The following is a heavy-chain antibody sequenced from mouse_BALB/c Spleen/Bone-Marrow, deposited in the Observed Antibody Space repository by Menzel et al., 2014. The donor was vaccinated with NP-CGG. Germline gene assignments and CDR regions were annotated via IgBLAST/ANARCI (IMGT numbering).Heavy chain of an antibody. Sequence: EVKVIESGGGLVQPGGSRKLSCAASGFTFSSFGMHWVRQAPEKGLEWVAYISSGSSTIYYADTVEGRFTISRDNPKNTLFLQMTSLRSEDTAMYYCARRYYGSSFSYFDYWGQGTTLTVSS. D-gene: IGHD1-1*01. J-gene: IGHJ2*01. CDR3: ARRYYGSSFSYFDY. CDR2: ISSGSSTI. CDR1: GFTFSSFG. V-gene: IGHV5-17*02.